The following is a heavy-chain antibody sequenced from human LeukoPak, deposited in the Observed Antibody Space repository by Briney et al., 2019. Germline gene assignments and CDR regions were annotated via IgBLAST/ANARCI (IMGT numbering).Heavy chain of an antibody. CDR2: IYYSGST. Sequence: PSETLSLTCAVSGGSFSSASYYWGWIRQHPGKGLEWIGSIYYSGSTYYNPSLKSRVTISVDTSKNQFSLKLSSVTAADTAVYYCARHDSVDSIDYWGQGTLVTVSS. J-gene: IGHJ4*02. D-gene: IGHD3-16*01. CDR1: GGSFSSASYY. V-gene: IGHV4-39*01. CDR3: ARHDSVDSIDY.